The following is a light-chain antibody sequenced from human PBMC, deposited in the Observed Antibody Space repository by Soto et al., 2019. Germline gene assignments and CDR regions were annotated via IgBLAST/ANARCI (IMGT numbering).Light chain of an antibody. CDR3: QQSYSTRWT. CDR2: GAS. CDR1: QSVSDN. J-gene: IGKJ1*01. V-gene: IGKV3-15*01. Sequence: EIVMTQSPDTLSVSPGERATLSCRASQSVSDNLAWHQQKPGQAPRLLIYGASTRATGIPARFSGSGSGTEFTLTISSLQPEDFATYYCQQSYSTRWTFGQGTKVDIK.